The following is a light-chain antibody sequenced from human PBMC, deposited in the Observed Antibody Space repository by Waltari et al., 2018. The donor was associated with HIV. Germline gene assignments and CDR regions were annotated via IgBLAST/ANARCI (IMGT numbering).Light chain of an antibody. J-gene: IGKJ1*01. CDR1: QSISRW. CDR3: QQYDSSLT. CDR2: KAS. V-gene: IGKV1-5*03. Sequence: IQMNQSPSTLSASVGDRVTITCRATQSISRWLAWYQQKPRKAPKLFIYKASTLHTGVPSRFSGSGSGTEFTLSTDSLQPDDFATYYCQQYDSSLTFGQGTKVDI.